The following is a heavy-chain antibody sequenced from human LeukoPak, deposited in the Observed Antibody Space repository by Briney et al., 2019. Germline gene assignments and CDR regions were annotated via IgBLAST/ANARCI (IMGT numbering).Heavy chain of an antibody. CDR2: IYYSGST. J-gene: IGHJ4*02. Sequence: SETLSLTCTVSGGSISSYYWSWIRQPPGKGLEWIGYIYYSGSTNYNPSLKSRVTISVDTSKNQFSLKLSSVTAADTAVYFCITYCGGDCYSGAYWGQGTPVTVSS. D-gene: IGHD2-21*02. V-gene: IGHV4-59*08. CDR3: ITYCGGDCYSGAY. CDR1: GGSISSYY.